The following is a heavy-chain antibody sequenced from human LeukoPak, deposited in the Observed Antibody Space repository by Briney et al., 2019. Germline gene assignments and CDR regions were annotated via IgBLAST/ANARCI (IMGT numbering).Heavy chain of an antibody. V-gene: IGHV1-8*03. J-gene: IGHJ6*03. Sequence: ASVKVSCKASGYTFTSYGISWVRQAPGQGLEWMGWMNPNSGNTGYAQKFQGRVTITRNTSISTAYMELSSLRSEDTAVYYCARGLRTMVRGVISDYYYYYMDVWGKGTTVTVSS. CDR2: MNPNSGNT. CDR3: ARGLRTMVRGVISDYYYYYMDV. CDR1: GYTFTSYG. D-gene: IGHD3-10*01.